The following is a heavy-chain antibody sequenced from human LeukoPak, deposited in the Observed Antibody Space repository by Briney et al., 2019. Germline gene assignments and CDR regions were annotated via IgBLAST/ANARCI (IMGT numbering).Heavy chain of an antibody. CDR3: ARHAVSSWYSY. Sequence: PSETLSLTCTVSGGSISSSSYYWGWIRQPPGKGLEWIGSIYYSGSTYYNPSLKSRVTISVDTSKNQFSLKLSSVTAADTAVYYCARHAVSSWYSYWGQGTLVTVSS. CDR1: GGSISSSSYY. D-gene: IGHD6-13*01. J-gene: IGHJ4*02. V-gene: IGHV4-39*07. CDR2: IYYSGST.